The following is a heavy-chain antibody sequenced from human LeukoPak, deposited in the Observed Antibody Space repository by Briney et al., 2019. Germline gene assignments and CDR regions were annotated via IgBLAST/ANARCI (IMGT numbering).Heavy chain of an antibody. CDR3: ARESSSSYFDY. CDR2: IYHSGST. Sequence: KPSETLSLTCTVSGGSISSGGYYWSWIRQPPGKGLEWIGYIYHSGSTYYNPSLKSRVTISVDRSKNQFSLKLSSVTAADTAVYYCARESSSSYFDYWGQGTLVTVSS. J-gene: IGHJ4*02. CDR1: GGSISSGGYY. D-gene: IGHD6-6*01. V-gene: IGHV4-30-2*01.